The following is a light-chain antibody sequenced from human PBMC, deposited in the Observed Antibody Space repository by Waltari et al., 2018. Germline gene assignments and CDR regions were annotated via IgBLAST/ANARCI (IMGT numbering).Light chain of an antibody. J-gene: IGKJ2*01. Sequence: EIVMTQSPATLSVSPGESATLSCRASQGISSHLAWYQQKPGQAPRRLIYGASARATGIPARFSGSGSGTEFSLTISSLQSEDFAVYYCQQYSDWPPYTFGQGTKLEIK. V-gene: IGKV3-15*01. CDR2: GAS. CDR3: QQYSDWPPYT. CDR1: QGISSH.